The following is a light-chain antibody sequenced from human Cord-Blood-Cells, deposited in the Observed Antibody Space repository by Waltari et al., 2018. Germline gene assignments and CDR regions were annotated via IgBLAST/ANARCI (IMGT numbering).Light chain of an antibody. CDR1: SSDGGCQNH. Sequence: QSALPQPASVSGSPGQATTISCTGTSSDGGCQNHVPWYQQHPGKAPKLMISEVSNRPSGVSNRFSGSKSGNTASLTISGLQAEDEADYYCSSYTSSSTYVFGTGTKVTVL. CDR3: SSYTSSSTYV. J-gene: IGLJ1*01. CDR2: EVS. V-gene: IGLV2-14*01.